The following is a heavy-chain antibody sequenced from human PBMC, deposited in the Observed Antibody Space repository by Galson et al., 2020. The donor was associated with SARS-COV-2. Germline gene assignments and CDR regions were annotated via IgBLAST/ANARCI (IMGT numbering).Heavy chain of an antibody. J-gene: IGHJ5*02. Sequence: GESMRLYCAASGFLFSSYVMFWVRQAPGKGLEWVAVISHDGTKKYYADSVKGRFTISRDSSKNTLYLQMNSLRVEDTAMYYCARDRNPTTLTYLGTNNWFDPWGQGTLVTVSS. D-gene: IGHD3-3*02. CDR3: ARDRNPTTLTYLGTNNWFDP. V-gene: IGHV3-30*01. CDR2: ISHDGTKK. CDR1: GFLFSSYV.